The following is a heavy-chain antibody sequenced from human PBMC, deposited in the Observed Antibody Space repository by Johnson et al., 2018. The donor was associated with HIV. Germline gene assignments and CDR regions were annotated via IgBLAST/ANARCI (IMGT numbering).Heavy chain of an antibody. J-gene: IGHJ3*02. Sequence: VQLVESGGGVVRPGGSLRLSCAASGFTFDDYGMSWVRQAPGKGLEWVSGINWDGGSTGYAESVKGRFTISRDNAKNSLYLQMNSLRGEDTAVYYCARDRGYCTNGVCYYDAFDIWGQGTMVTVSA. V-gene: IGHV3-20*04. CDR2: INWDGGST. D-gene: IGHD2-8*01. CDR3: ARDRGYCTNGVCYYDAFDI. CDR1: GFTFDDYG.